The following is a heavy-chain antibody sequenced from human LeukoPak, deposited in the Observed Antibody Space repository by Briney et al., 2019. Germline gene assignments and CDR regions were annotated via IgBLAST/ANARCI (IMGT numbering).Heavy chain of an antibody. CDR2: IYHSGST. D-gene: IGHD3-10*01. CDR1: GGSIRSSNW. V-gene: IGHV4-4*02. Sequence: SGTLSLTCAVSGGSIRSSNWWSWVRQPPGKGLEWIGEIYHSGSTNYNPSLKSRVTISVDKSKNQFSLKLNSVTAADTAVFYCAANSADYNTLGSSYKVWGQGTLVTVSS. CDR3: AANSADYNTLGSSYKV. J-gene: IGHJ4*02.